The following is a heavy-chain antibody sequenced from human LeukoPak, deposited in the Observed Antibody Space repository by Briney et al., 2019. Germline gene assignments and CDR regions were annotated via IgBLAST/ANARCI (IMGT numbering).Heavy chain of an antibody. Sequence: QPGGSLRLSCAASGLTLSVYAMSWVRQAPGKGLEWVSGINGDGHSSYYADSVKGRFTISRDNSNNTLSLHMSSLSGADTAIYYCVKGFPGYKGLNWVDPWGQGALVIVSS. V-gene: IGHV3-23*01. CDR3: VKGFPGYKGLNWVDP. CDR1: GLTLSVYA. J-gene: IGHJ5*02. D-gene: IGHD5-24*01. CDR2: INGDGHSS.